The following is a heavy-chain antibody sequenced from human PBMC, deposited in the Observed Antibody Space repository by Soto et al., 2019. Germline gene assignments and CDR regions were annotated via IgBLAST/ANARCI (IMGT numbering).Heavy chain of an antibody. Sequence: EVQLVESGGGLVKPGGSLRLSCAASGFTFSNAWMSWVRQAPGKGLEWVGRIKSKTDGGTTDYAAPVKGRFTISRDDSKNTLYLQMNSLKTEDTAAYYCTTGITKVRGVTRYWGQGTLVTVSS. CDR2: IKSKTDGGTT. CDR3: TTGITKVRGVTRY. CDR1: GFTFSNAW. D-gene: IGHD3-10*01. J-gene: IGHJ4*02. V-gene: IGHV3-15*01.